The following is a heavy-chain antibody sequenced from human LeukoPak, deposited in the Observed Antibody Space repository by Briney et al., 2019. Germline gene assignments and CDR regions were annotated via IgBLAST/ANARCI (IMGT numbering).Heavy chain of an antibody. J-gene: IGHJ4*02. CDR3: ARDRPGGSSLDY. D-gene: IGHD6-13*01. Sequence: SETLSLTCTVSGGSISGDYWSWLRQSPGKGLEWIAYIHSSGSTSYNPSRKSRVTISVDTSKNEFSLKLTSVNAADTAVYYCARDRPGGSSLDYWGQGTLVTVSS. V-gene: IGHV4-59*01. CDR2: IHSSGST. CDR1: GGSISGDY.